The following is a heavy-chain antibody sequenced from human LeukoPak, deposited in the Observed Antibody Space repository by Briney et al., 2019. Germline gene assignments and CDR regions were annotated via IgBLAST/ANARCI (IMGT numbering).Heavy chain of an antibody. V-gene: IGHV3-30*04. Sequence: GGSLRLSCAASGFTVEDYAMHWVRQAPGKGLEWVAVISYDGSNKYYADSVKGRFTISRDNSKNTLYLQMNSLRAEDTAVYYCARDKGLDYWGQGTLVTVSS. J-gene: IGHJ4*02. CDR1: GFTVEDYA. CDR3: ARDKGLDY. CDR2: ISYDGSNK.